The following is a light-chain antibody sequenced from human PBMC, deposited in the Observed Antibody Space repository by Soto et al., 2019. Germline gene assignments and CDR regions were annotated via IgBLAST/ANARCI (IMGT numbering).Light chain of an antibody. CDR3: SSYTSSSIVV. J-gene: IGLJ2*01. CDR1: SSDVGGYNY. V-gene: IGLV2-14*01. CDR2: EVS. Sequence: QSALTQPASVSGSPGQSITISCTGTSSDVGGYNYVSWYQQHPGKAPKLMIYEVSNRPSGVSNRFSGSKSGNTASLTISGXXXXXXXDYYCSSYTSSSIVVFGGGTKL.